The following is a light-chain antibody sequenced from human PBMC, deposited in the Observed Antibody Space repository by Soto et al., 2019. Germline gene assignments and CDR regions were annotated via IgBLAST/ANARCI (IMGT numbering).Light chain of an antibody. V-gene: IGKV3D-20*02. CDR1: QSVSSTY. CDR2: GAS. CDR3: HQRSNWPLT. Sequence: EIVLTQSPGTLSLSPGEGATLSCRASQSVSSTYLAWYQQKPGQAPRLLIYGASSRATGIPARFSGSGSGTDFTLTISSLEPEDFAVYFCHQRSNWPLTFGGGTKVDIK. J-gene: IGKJ4*01.